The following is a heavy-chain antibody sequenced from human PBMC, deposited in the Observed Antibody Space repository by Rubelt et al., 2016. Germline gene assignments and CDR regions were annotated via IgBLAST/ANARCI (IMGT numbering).Heavy chain of an antibody. D-gene: IGHD1-7*01. V-gene: IGHV4-39*07. CDR1: GGSISSSSYY. Sequence: QLQLQESGPGLVKPSETLSLTCTVSGGSISSSSYYWGWIRQPPGKGLEWIGSIYYSGSTYYHPYLQSRVTISVDTSKNQFSLKRGSVTAADTAVDYWASREYNWNYGPDYWGQGTLVTVSS. CDR2: IYYSGST. J-gene: IGHJ4*02. CDR3: ASREYNWNYGPDY.